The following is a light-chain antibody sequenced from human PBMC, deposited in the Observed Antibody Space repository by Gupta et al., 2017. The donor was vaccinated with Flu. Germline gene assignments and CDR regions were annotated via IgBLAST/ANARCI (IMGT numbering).Light chain of an antibody. Sequence: YELTQPPSVPVSPGQTATTTCTGEVLAKKFVYWYQRKSVQAPYLVIYDDAKRPHEIPERFSGLSSGTTASLIITGSRVGDEAVYFGYSTDISCIHWVFGGGTKLTVL. CDR3: YSTDISCIHWV. J-gene: IGLJ3*02. V-gene: IGLV3-10*01. CDR1: VLAKKF. CDR2: DDA.